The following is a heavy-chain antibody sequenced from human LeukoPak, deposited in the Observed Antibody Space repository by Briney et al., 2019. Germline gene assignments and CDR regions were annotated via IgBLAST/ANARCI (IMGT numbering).Heavy chain of an antibody. CDR2: INNDGSGT. J-gene: IGHJ4*02. CDR1: GFTFGSHW. V-gene: IGHV3-74*03. Sequence: GGSLRLSCAASGFTFGSHWMSWVRQAPGKGLVWVSRINNDGSGTTYADSVGGRFTISRDNAKNMLYLQMNSLGADDTALYYCARNVPFDSWGQGTLVTVSS. CDR3: ARNVPFDS.